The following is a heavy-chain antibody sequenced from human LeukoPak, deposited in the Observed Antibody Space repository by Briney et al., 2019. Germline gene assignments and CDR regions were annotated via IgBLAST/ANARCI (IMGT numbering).Heavy chain of an antibody. CDR1: GYTFTGYY. V-gene: IGHV1-2*02. CDR2: INPNSGGT. Sequence: GASVKVSCKASGYTFTGYYMHWVRQAPGQGLEWMGWINPNSGGTNYAQKFQGRVTMTRDTSISTVYMELSRLRSDDTAVYYCARDRKSEIGGAIAGHYMDVWGKGTTVTVSS. CDR3: ARDRKSEIGGAIAGHYMDV. J-gene: IGHJ6*03. D-gene: IGHD3-16*02.